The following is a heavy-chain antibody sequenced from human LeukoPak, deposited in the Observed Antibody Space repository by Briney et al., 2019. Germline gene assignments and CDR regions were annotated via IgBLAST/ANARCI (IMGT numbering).Heavy chain of an antibody. CDR1: GFTFSSYD. V-gene: IGHV3-13*01. Sequence: GGSLRLSCAASGFTFSSYDVHWVRQVTGKYLEWVSAIGTTGDTYYPGSVKGRFTISRENAKNSLYLQMNSLRAGDTAVYYCARAVAAARGVNYFDYWGQGTLVTVSS. CDR3: ARAVAAARGVNYFDY. D-gene: IGHD3-10*01. J-gene: IGHJ4*02. CDR2: IGTTGDT.